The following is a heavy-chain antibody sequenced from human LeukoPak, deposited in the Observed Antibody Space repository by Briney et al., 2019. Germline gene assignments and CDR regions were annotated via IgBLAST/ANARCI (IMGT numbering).Heavy chain of an antibody. J-gene: IGHJ6*03. Sequence: GGSLRLSCAASGFTFSSYAMSWVRQAPGKGLEWVSAISGSGGSTYYADSVKGRFTISRDNSKNTLYLQMNSLRAEDTAVYYCAKTKSSDSSGYYYVRNYYYYYMDVWGKGTTVTISS. D-gene: IGHD3-22*01. CDR1: GFTFSSYA. CDR2: ISGSGGST. V-gene: IGHV3-23*01. CDR3: AKTKSSDSSGYYYVRNYYYYYMDV.